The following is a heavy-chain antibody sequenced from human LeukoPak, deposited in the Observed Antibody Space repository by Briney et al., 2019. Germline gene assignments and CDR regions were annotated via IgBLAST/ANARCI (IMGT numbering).Heavy chain of an antibody. Sequence: GGSLRLSCTASGFTFGDYAMSWFRQAPGKGLEWVGFIRSKAYGGTTEYAASVKGRFTISRDDSKSIAYLQMKSLKTEDTAVYYCTRVPGYDILTGYSSDAFDIWGQGTMVTVSS. J-gene: IGHJ3*02. V-gene: IGHV3-49*03. CDR2: IRSKAYGGTT. D-gene: IGHD3-9*01. CDR1: GFTFGDYA. CDR3: TRVPGYDILTGYSSDAFDI.